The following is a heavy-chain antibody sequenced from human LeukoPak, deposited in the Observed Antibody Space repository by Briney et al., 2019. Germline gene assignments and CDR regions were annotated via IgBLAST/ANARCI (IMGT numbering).Heavy chain of an antibody. CDR1: GYTFTGYY. V-gene: IGHV1-2*02. CDR2: INPNSGGT. CDR3: ARDPHYYDSSGYFDY. J-gene: IGHJ4*02. Sequence: ASVKVSCKASGYTFTGYYMHWVRQAPGQGLEWMGWINPNSGGTNYAQKFQGRVTITRDTSISTAYMELSRLRSDDTAVYYCARDPHYYDSSGYFDYWGQGTLVTVPS. D-gene: IGHD3-22*01.